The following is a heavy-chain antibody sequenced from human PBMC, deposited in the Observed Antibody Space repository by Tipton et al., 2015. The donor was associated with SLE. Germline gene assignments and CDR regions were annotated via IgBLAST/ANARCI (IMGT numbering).Heavy chain of an antibody. CDR1: GGSIGYYY. CDR3: ARAEYSAYDVPQFDL. D-gene: IGHD5-12*01. CDR2: VFYSGST. V-gene: IGHV4-59*01. J-gene: IGHJ4*02. Sequence: TLSLTCSVSGGSIGYYYWNWTRQPPGKGLEWIGYVFYSGSTTYNPSFRGRVTMSVDTSKIQFSLRLNSVTAADTAIYYCARAEYSAYDVPQFDLWGQGALVTVSS.